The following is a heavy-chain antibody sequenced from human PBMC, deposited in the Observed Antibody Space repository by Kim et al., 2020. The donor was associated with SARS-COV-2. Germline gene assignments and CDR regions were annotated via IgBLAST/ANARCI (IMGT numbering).Heavy chain of an antibody. CDR1: GEPITRGTYY. CDR2: ISYNGRT. V-gene: IGHV4-39*01. D-gene: IGHD6-19*01. Sequence: SETLSLTCIVSGEPITRGTYYWGWIRQTPGKGLEWIGSISYNGRTFYNPSLKSRVTISVDTSNNHFSLKLTSVTAADTSKYYCARPGSVSGWFYFDSWG. J-gene: IGHJ4*01. CDR3: ARPGSVSGWFYFDS.